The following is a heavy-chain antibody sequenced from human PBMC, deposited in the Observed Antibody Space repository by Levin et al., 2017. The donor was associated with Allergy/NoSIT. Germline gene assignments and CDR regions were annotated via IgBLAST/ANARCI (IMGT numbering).Heavy chain of an antibody. J-gene: IGHJ6*02. V-gene: IGHV3-7*01. D-gene: IGHD3-3*01. CDR3: ARDTPYYDFEYYYYGMDV. CDR2: IKQDGSEK. Sequence: GGSLRLSCAASGFTFSSYWMSWVRQAPGKGLEWVANIKQDGSEKYYVDSVKGRFTISRDNAKNSLYLQMNSLRAEDTAVYYCARDTPYYDFEYYYYGMDVWGQGTTVTVSS. CDR1: GFTFSSYW.